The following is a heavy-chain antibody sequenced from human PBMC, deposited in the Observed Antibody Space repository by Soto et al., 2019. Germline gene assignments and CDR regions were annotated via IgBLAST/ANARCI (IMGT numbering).Heavy chain of an antibody. D-gene: IGHD4-17*01. CDR3: ARGYGDYVSDY. J-gene: IGHJ4*02. CDR2: IYYSGST. Sequence: QVQLQESGPGLVKPSETLSLTCTVPGGSISSYYWSWIRQPPGKGLEWIGYIYYSGSTNYNPSVMSRVTISVDTSKNQFSLKLSSVTAADTAVYYCARGYGDYVSDYWGQGTLVTVSS. V-gene: IGHV4-59*01. CDR1: GGSISSYY.